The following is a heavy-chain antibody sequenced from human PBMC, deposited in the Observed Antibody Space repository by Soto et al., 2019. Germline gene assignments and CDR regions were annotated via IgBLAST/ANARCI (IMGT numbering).Heavy chain of an antibody. Sequence: EVQLVESGGGLVQPGGSLRLSCAASGFTFSNYWMSWVRQAPGKGLEWVANIGQDGSVKYSVDSVKGRFTISRDNAKNSLYPNMNSQRAGDAAVYYCAREHSSYCERESIEHLGQGTLGT. V-gene: IGHV3-7*01. CDR3: AREHSSYCERESIEH. CDR1: GFTFSNYW. D-gene: IGHD6-13*01. J-gene: IGHJ4*03. CDR2: IGQDGSVK.